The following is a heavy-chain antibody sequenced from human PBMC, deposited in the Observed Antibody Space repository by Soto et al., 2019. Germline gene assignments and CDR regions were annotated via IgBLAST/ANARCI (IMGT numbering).Heavy chain of an antibody. Sequence: GGSLRLSCAASGFTFSSYGMHWVRQAPGKGLEWVAVISYDGSNKYYADSVKGRFTISRDNSKNTLYLQMNSLRAEDTAVYYCAKSDYDFWSGYFENFDYWGQGTLVTVSS. V-gene: IGHV3-30*18. CDR1: GFTFSSYG. CDR3: AKSDYDFWSGYFENFDY. CDR2: ISYDGSNK. J-gene: IGHJ4*02. D-gene: IGHD3-3*01.